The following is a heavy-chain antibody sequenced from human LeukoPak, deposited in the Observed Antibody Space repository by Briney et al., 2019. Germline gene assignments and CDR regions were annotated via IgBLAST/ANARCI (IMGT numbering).Heavy chain of an antibody. D-gene: IGHD3-22*01. Sequence: GGSLRLSCAASGFTFSSYGMHWVRQAPGKGLEWVAFIRYDGSNKYYADSVRGRFTISRDNSKNTLYLQMNSLRAEDTAVYYCAKDRGYYDSSVFDYWGQGTLVTVSS. J-gene: IGHJ4*02. V-gene: IGHV3-30*02. CDR3: AKDRGYYDSSVFDY. CDR1: GFTFSSYG. CDR2: IRYDGSNK.